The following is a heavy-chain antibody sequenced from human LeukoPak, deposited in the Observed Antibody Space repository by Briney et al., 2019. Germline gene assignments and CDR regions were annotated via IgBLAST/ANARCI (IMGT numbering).Heavy chain of an antibody. CDR1: GYSFTSYW. D-gene: IGHD3-10*01. CDR3: ARLKSSEKTLVRGVNFDY. Sequence: GESLKISCKGSGYSFTSYWIGWVRQMPGKGLEWMGIIYPGDSDTRYSPSFQGQVTVSADKSISTAYLQWSSLKASDTAMYYCARLKSSEKTLVRGVNFDYWGQGTLVTVSS. J-gene: IGHJ4*02. CDR2: IYPGDSDT. V-gene: IGHV5-51*01.